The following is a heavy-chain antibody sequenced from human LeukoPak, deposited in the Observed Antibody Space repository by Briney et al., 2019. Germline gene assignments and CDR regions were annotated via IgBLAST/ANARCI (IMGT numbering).Heavy chain of an antibody. CDR3: ARDSPVSPQIVVARRNAFDI. Sequence: SETLSLTCTVSGGSISSYYWSWIRQPPGKGLEWIGYIYYSGSTYYNPSLKSRVTISVDTSKNQFSLKLSSVTAADTAVYYCARDSPVSPQIVVARRNAFDIWGQGTMVTVSS. J-gene: IGHJ3*02. V-gene: IGHV4-59*06. D-gene: IGHD3-22*01. CDR1: GGSISSYY. CDR2: IYYSGST.